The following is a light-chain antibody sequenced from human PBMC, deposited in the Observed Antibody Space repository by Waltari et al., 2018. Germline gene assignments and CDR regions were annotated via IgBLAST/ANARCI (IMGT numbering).Light chain of an antibody. CDR2: GAS. J-gene: IGKJ2*01. CDR1: QSLNKRY. Sequence: IVLTQSPGTLSLSPGETATLSCRTSQSLNKRYLAWYQQKPDQAPRLRIYGASSRAAVIPDRFSGSGSGTDFTLTITRLEPEDSAVYYCQQYGSSILYTFGQGTKLEIK. CDR3: QQYGSSILYT. V-gene: IGKV3-20*01.